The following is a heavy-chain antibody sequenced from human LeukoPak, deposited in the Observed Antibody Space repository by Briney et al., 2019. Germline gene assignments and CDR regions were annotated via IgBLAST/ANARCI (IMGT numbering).Heavy chain of an antibody. CDR1: GFTFDDYA. Sequence: GGSLRLSCAASGFTFDDYAMHWVRQAPGKGLEWVSGISWNSGSIGYADSVKGRFTISRDNAKNSLYLQMNSLRAEDTAVYYCASDIVVVPAAIQDYWGQGTLVTVSS. D-gene: IGHD2-2*01. J-gene: IGHJ4*02. V-gene: IGHV3-9*01. CDR2: ISWNSGSI. CDR3: ASDIVVVPAAIQDY.